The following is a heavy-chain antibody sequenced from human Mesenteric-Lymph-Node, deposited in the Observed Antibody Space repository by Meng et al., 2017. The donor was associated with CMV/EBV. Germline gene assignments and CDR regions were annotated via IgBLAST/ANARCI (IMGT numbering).Heavy chain of an antibody. CDR3: AKDLVRGGGGTNWFDP. CDR2: ISWDGGST. V-gene: IGHV3-43*01. D-gene: IGHD1-1*01. CDR1: GFTFDDYT. J-gene: IGHJ5*02. Sequence: GESLKISCAASGFTFDDYTMHWVRPAPGKGLEWVSLISWDGGSTYYADSVKGRFTISRDNSKNSLYLQMNSLRTEDTALYYCAKDLVRGGGGTNWFDPWGQGTLVTVSS.